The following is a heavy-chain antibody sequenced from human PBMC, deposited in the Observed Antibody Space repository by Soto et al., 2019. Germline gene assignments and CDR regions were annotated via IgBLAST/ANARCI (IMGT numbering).Heavy chain of an antibody. Sequence: GASLKVSCKAAGYSYTRYDINWVRQATGQGLEWMGWMNPNSGNTGYAQKFQGRVTMTRNTSISTAYMELSSLRSEDTAVYYCARWTTGKDDAFDIWGQGTMVTVSS. J-gene: IGHJ3*02. D-gene: IGHD4-17*01. CDR3: ARWTTGKDDAFDI. CDR2: MNPNSGNT. V-gene: IGHV1-8*01. CDR1: GYSYTRYD.